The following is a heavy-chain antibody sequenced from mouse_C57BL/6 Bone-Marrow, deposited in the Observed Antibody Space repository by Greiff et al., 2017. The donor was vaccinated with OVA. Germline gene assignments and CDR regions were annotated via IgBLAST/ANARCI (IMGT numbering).Heavy chain of an antibody. CDR2: IYTGDGDT. J-gene: IGHJ4*01. CDR3: ARGSMDY. CDR1: GYAISNSW. V-gene: IGHV1-82*01. Sequence: QVQLKESGPELVKPGASVKISCKASGYAISNSWMNWVKQRPGKGLEWLGRIYTGDGDTKYNGKFKVKATLTSDKSSSTAYMQLSSLTSEEFAVYFCARGSMDYWGQGTSVTVSS.